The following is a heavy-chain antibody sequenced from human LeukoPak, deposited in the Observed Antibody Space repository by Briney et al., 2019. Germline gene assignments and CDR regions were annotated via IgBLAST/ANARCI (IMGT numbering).Heavy chain of an antibody. CDR1: GYTFTSYA. J-gene: IGHJ4*02. CDR3: AREGARGIEATWFDY. D-gene: IGHD5-12*01. CDR2: VIPIFGTA. Sequence: GASVKASCKASGYTFTSYAMNWVRQAPGQGLEWMGGVIPIFGTANYAQKFQGRVTITADESTSTAYMELSSLRSEDTAVYYCAREGARGIEATWFDYWGQGTLVTVSS. V-gene: IGHV1-69*13.